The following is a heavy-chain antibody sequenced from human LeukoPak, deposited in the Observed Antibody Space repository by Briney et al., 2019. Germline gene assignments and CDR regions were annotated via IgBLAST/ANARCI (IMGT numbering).Heavy chain of an antibody. Sequence: PSETLSLTCTVSGGSISSSSYYWGWIRQPPGKWLEWIGSIYYSGSTYYNPSLKSRVTISVDTSKNQFSLKLSSVTAADTAVYYCASIVVVPAATDYWGQGTLVTVSS. D-gene: IGHD2-2*01. CDR1: GGSISSSSYY. CDR2: IYYSGST. V-gene: IGHV4-39*01. CDR3: ASIVVVPAATDY. J-gene: IGHJ4*02.